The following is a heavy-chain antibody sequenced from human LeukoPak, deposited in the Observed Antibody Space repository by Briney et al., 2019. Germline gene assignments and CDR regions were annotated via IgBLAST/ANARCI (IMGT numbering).Heavy chain of an antibody. D-gene: IGHD6-19*01. CDR1: GGSVSSGSYY. CDR2: IYYSGST. V-gene: IGHV4-61*01. J-gene: IGHJ3*02. Sequence: KPSETLSLTCTVSGGSVSSGSYYWSWIRQPPGKGLEWIGYIYYSGSTNYNPSLKSRVTISVDTSKNQFSLKLSSVTAADTAVYYCARGSYAFDIWGQGTMVTVSS. CDR3: ARGSYAFDI.